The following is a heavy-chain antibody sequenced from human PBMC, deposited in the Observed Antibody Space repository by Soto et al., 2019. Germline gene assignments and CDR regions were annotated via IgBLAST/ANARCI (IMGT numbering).Heavy chain of an antibody. V-gene: IGHV4-30-4*01. D-gene: IGHD3-3*01. CDR2: IYYSGST. CDR3: ARVSSVVSRSSSRFDP. CDR1: GGSISSGDYY. J-gene: IGHJ5*02. Sequence: QVQLQESGPGLVKPSQTLSLTCTVSGGSISSGDYYWSWIRQPPGKGLEWIGYIYYSGSTYYNPSLKSRVTISVDTSKNQLSLKLSSATAADTAVYYCARVSSVVSRSSSRFDPWGQGTLVTVSS.